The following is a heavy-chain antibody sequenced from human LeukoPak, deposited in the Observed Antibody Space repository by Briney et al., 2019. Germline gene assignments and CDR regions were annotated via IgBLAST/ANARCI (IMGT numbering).Heavy chain of an antibody. D-gene: IGHD5-18*01. V-gene: IGHV1-69*13. J-gene: IGHJ4*02. CDR2: IIPIFGTA. CDR1: GGTFSSYA. CDR3: ARGRGYSYGYADY. Sequence: SVKVSCKASGGTFSSYAISWVRQAPGQGFEWMGGIIPIFGTANYAQKFQGRVTITADESTSTAYMELSSLRSEDTAVYYCARGRGYSYGYADYWGQGTLVTVSS.